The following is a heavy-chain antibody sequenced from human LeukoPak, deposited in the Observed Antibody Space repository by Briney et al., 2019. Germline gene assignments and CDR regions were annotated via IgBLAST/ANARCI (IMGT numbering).Heavy chain of an antibody. CDR3: AREGRMTAVTTSLGYYYYMDV. J-gene: IGHJ6*03. CDR1: GGSISSYY. D-gene: IGHD4-17*01. Sequence: PSETLSLTCTVSGGSISSYYWSWIRKPAGKGLEWIGRIYTTGSTNYNPSLKSRVTMSVVTSKNQFSLTLSSVTAADTAVYYCAREGRMTAVTTSLGYYYYMDVWGKGTTVTISS. V-gene: IGHV4-4*07. CDR2: IYTTGST.